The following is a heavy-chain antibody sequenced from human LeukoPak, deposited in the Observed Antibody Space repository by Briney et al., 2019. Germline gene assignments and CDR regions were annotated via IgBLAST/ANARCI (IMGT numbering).Heavy chain of an antibody. D-gene: IGHD2-2*01. V-gene: IGHV3-23*01. CDR1: GFAFSTYA. Sequence: PGGSLRPSCAASGFAFSTYAMSWVRQAPGKGLEWVSTISSSGDTTYADSVKGRFTISRDNSRNTVFLQMNSLRADDTAVYYCVKAGCSSITCYGNCWGQGTLVTVSS. CDR2: ISSSGDTT. CDR3: VKAGCSSITCYGNC. J-gene: IGHJ4*02.